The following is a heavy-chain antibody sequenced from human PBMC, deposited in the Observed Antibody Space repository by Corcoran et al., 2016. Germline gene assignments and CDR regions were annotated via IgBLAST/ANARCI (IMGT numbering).Heavy chain of an antibody. CDR3: ARSTAGWGWFDP. V-gene: IGHV4-4*09. Sequence: QVQLQESGPGLVKPSETLSLTCTVSGGSISSYYWNWIRQSPGKGLEWIGYIYSSGSTNYNPSLKSRVTTSADTSKNQFSLKLSSVTAADTAGYYCARSTAGWGWFDPWGQGTLVTVS. D-gene: IGHD1-26*01. CDR1: GGSISSYY. J-gene: IGHJ5*02. CDR2: IYSSGST.